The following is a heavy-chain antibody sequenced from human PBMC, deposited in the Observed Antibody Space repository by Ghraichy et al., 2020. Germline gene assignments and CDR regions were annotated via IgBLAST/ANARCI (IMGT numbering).Heavy chain of an antibody. J-gene: IGHJ2*01. Sequence: GGSLRLSCAASGLTLSFYSVHWVRLAPGNGPEWVALISYDGEKEFYADSVKGRFTISRDNSKNTLYLQMNSLRAEDTAVYYCARGGGEREYWYFDLWGRGTLVTVAS. V-gene: IGHV3-30*01. CDR2: ISYDGEKE. D-gene: IGHD3-16*01. CDR1: GLTLSFYS. CDR3: ARGGGEREYWYFDL.